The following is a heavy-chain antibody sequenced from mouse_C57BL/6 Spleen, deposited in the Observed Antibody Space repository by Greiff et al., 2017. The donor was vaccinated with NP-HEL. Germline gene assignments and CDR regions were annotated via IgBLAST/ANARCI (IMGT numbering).Heavy chain of an antibody. J-gene: IGHJ4*01. CDR2: SRNKANDYTT. Sequence: EVKLMESGGGLVQPGRSLRLSCATSGFTFSDFYMEWVRQAPGKGLEWIAASRNKANDYTTEYSASVKGRFIVSRDTSQSILYLQMNALRAEDAAIYYCARDAPCYYGRGAMDYWGQGTSVTVSS. V-gene: IGHV7-1*01. CDR3: ARDAPCYYGRGAMDY. CDR1: GFTFSDFY. D-gene: IGHD1-2*01.